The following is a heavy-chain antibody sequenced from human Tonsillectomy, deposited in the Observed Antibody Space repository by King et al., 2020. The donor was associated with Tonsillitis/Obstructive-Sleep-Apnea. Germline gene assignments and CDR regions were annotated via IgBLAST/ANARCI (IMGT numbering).Heavy chain of an antibody. CDR2: IYYSGST. CDR3: ARDMVLEAGGDAFDI. CDR1: GGSINSYY. D-gene: IGHD2-8*01. J-gene: IGHJ3*02. Sequence: VQLQESGPGLVKPSETLSLTCTVSGGSINSYYWSWIRQPPGKGLDWIGYIYYSGSTNYNPSLKSRVTISVDTSKNQFSLKLSSVTAADTAVYYCARDMVLEAGGDAFDIWGQGTMVTVSS. V-gene: IGHV4-59*01.